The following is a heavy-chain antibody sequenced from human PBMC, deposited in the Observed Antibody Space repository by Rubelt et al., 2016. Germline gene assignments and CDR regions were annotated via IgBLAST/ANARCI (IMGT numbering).Heavy chain of an antibody. D-gene: IGHD2-15*01. CDR1: SGSISSSRYY. J-gene: IGHJ4*02. CDR2: IYYNGGS. CDR3: NSVVVHRFDY. Sequence: QLQLQESGPGLVKPSETLSLTCTVSSGSISSSRYYWAWIRQPPGKGLEWIGTIYYNGGSYYNASLKSRVTISVNRAKNHFSPKLGAVTAADTAVYYCNSVVVHRFDYWGQGTLVTVSS. V-gene: IGHV4-39*01.